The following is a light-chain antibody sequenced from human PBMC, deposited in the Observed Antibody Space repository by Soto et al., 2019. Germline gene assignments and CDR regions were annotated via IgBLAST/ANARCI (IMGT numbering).Light chain of an antibody. Sequence: DIQMTQSPSTLSASVGDRVTITCRASQYISSGLAWYQQKPGKAPKLLIYKAASLESGVPSRFSGSGSGTEVTLTISSLQPDDFATYYCQQYNSQRTVGQGTNVEIK. CDR1: QYISSG. CDR3: QQYNSQRT. J-gene: IGKJ1*01. V-gene: IGKV1-5*03. CDR2: KAA.